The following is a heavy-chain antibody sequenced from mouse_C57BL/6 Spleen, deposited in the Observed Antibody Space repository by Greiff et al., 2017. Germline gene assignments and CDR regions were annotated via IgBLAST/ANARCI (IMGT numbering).Heavy chain of an antibody. CDR3: TLIYYDYPSWFAY. D-gene: IGHD2-4*01. CDR1: GFNIKDDY. J-gene: IGHJ3*01. V-gene: IGHV14-4*01. CDR2: IDPENGDT. Sequence: EVMLVESGAELVRPGASVKLSCTASGFNIKDDYMHWVKQRPEQGLEWIGWIDPENGDTEYASKFQGKATITADTSSNTAYLQLSSLTSEDTAVYYCTLIYYDYPSWFAYWGQGTLVTVSA.